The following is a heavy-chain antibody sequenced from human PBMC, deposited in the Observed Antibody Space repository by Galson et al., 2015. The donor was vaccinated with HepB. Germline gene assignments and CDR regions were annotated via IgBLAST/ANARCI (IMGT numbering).Heavy chain of an antibody. D-gene: IGHD6-13*01. V-gene: IGHV1-69*10. CDR3: ARGNSSSWYFGYYYYYYMDV. Sequence: SVKVSCKASGGTFSSYAISWVRQAPGQGLEWMGGIIPILGIANYAQKFQGRVTITADKSTSTAYMELSSLRSEDTAVYYCARGNSSSWYFGYYYYYYMDVWGKGTTVTVSS. CDR1: GGTFSSYA. CDR2: IIPILGIA. J-gene: IGHJ6*03.